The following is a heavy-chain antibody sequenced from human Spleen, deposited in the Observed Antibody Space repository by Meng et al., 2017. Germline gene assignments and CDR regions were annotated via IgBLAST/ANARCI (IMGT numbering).Heavy chain of an antibody. CDR1: GFPFSNAW. J-gene: IGHJ4*02. D-gene: IGHD3-22*01. Sequence: VQLVCAWVGLEVVGGALRVSCATSGFPFSNAWMSSGRQPPGKGMEWLGRIKSKPEGETTDYAAPVKGRFSISRDDAKNTLYLQMNSLKTEDTAGYYCQWLSTHPPDCWGQGTLVTVSS. CDR2: IKSKPEGETT. CDR3: QWLSTHPPDC. V-gene: IGHV3-15*01.